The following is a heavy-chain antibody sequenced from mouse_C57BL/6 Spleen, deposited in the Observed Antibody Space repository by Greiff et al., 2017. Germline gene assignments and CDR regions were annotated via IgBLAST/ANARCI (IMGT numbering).Heavy chain of an antibody. CDR2: IDPNSGGT. CDR1: GYTFTSYW. V-gene: IGHV1-72*01. D-gene: IGHD2-4*01. CDR3: ARSPYDYDVAWFAY. J-gene: IGHJ3*01. Sequence: VQLQQPGAELVKPGASVKLSCKASGYTFTSYWMHWVKQRPGRGLEWIGRIDPNSGGTKYNEKFKSKATLTVDKPSSTAYMQLSSLTSEVSAVYYCARSPYDYDVAWFAYWGQGTLVTVSA.